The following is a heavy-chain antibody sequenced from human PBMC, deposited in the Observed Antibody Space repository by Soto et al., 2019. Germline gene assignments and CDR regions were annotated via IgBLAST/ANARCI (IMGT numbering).Heavy chain of an antibody. CDR1: GGSISSYY. D-gene: IGHD5-12*01. J-gene: IGHJ4*02. Sequence: SETLSLTCTVSGGSISSYYWSWIRQPPGKGLEWIGYIYYSGSTNYNPSLKSRVTISVDTSKNQFSLKLSSVTAADTAVYYCARDSRGVATIDYWGQGTLVTVSS. V-gene: IGHV4-59*01. CDR2: IYYSGST. CDR3: ARDSRGVATIDY.